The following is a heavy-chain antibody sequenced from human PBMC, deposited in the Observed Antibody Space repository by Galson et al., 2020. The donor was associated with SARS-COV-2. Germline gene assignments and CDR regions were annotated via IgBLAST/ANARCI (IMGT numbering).Heavy chain of an antibody. V-gene: IGHV1-2*06. D-gene: IGHD6-13*01. Sequence: ASVKVSCQASGYSFTGYYIHWVRQAPGEGLEWMGRVNPNTGDKQYKEKFQGRVSMTRDTSNSTAYLELRRLTPDDTAVYYCARDRISAPDDFDYWGQGTLVTVSS. CDR2: VNPNTGDK. CDR1: GYSFTGYY. J-gene: IGHJ4*02. CDR3: ARDRISAPDDFDY.